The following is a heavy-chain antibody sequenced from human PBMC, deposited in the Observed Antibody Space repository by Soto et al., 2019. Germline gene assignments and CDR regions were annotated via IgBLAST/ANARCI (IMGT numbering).Heavy chain of an antibody. Sequence: PSETLSLTCTVSGGSISSYYWSWIRQPPGKGLEWIGYIYYSGSTNYNPSLKSRVTISVDTSKNQFSLKLSSVTAADAAVYYCERDIAVYVFDYWGQGTLVAVSS. V-gene: IGHV4-59*01. CDR3: ERDIAVYVFDY. CDR1: GGSISSYY. D-gene: IGHD6-19*01. CDR2: IYYSGST. J-gene: IGHJ4*02.